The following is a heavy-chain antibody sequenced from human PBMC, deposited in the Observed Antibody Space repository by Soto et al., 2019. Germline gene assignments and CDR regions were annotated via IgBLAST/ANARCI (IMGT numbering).Heavy chain of an antibody. V-gene: IGHV4-34*01. CDR2: INHSGST. J-gene: IGHJ5*02. D-gene: IGHD1-26*01. CDR3: ARAIVGATKRNWFDP. CDR1: GGSFSGYY. Sequence: PSETLSLTCAVYGGSFSGYYWSWIRQPPGKGLEWIGEINHSGSTNYNPSLKSRVTISVDTSKNQFSLKLSSVTAADTAVYYCARAIVGATKRNWFDPWGQGTLVTVSS.